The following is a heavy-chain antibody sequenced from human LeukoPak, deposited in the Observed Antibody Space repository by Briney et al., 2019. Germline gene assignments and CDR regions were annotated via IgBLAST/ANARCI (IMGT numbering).Heavy chain of an antibody. CDR2: ISSSGSTI. V-gene: IGHV3-11*04. D-gene: IGHD3-22*01. Sequence: GGSLRLSCAASGLTVSSNCMSWVRQAPGKGLEWVSYISSSGSTIYYADSVKGRFTISRDNAKNSLYLQMNSLRAEDTAVYYCARGAHFYDSSGDWDDGGEAFDIWGQGTMVTVSS. CDR1: GLTVSSNC. J-gene: IGHJ3*02. CDR3: ARGAHFYDSSGDWDDGGEAFDI.